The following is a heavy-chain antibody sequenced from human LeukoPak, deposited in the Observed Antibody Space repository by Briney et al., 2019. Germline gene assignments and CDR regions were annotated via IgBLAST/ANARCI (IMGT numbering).Heavy chain of an antibody. J-gene: IGHJ6*03. CDR2: IYTSGST. CDR3: ARVPTIYYYMDV. V-gene: IGHV4-61*02. Sequence: PSETLSLTCTVSGASISSGSYYWSWIRQPAGKGLEWIGRIYTSGSTNYNPSLKSRVTISVDTSKNQFSLKLSSVTAADTAVYYCARVPTIYYYMDVWGKGTTVIVSS. CDR1: GASISSGSYY.